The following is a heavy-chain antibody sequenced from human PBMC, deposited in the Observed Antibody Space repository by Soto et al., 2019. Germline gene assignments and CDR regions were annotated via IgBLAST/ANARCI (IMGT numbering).Heavy chain of an antibody. CDR1: GYTFTSYA. V-gene: IGHV1-18*01. Sequence: VKVSCKASGYTFTSYAISWVPQAPGQGLEWMGWISAYNGNTNYAQKLQGRVTMTTDTSTTTAYMELRSLRSDDTAVYYCARDLAVGLVDYWGQGTLVTVSS. CDR2: ISAYNGNT. CDR3: ARDLAVGLVDY. J-gene: IGHJ4*02. D-gene: IGHD6-19*01.